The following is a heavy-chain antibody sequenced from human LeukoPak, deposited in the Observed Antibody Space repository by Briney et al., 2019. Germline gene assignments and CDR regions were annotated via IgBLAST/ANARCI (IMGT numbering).Heavy chain of an antibody. CDR1: GGSISSGGYS. CDR3: AKRSLLAAAGYYFDY. Sequence: ETSETLSLTCAVSGGSISSGGYSWSWIRQPPGKGLEWIGYIYHSGSTYYNPSLKSRVTISVDRSKNQFSLKLSSVTAADTAVYYCAKRSLLAAAGYYFDYWGQGTLVTVSS. CDR2: IYHSGST. D-gene: IGHD6-13*01. V-gene: IGHV4-30-2*01. J-gene: IGHJ4*02.